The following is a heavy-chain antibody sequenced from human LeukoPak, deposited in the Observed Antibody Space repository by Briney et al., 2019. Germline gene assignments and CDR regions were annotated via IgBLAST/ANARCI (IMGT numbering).Heavy chain of an antibody. Sequence: PGGSLRLSCAASGFTFSSYWMSWVRQAPGKGLEWVANIKQDGSEKHYVDSVKGRFTISRDNAKNSLYLQMNSLRAEDTAVYYCARVSLYYDFDYWGQGTLVTVSS. CDR3: ARVSLYYDFDY. CDR2: IKQDGSEK. V-gene: IGHV3-7*01. J-gene: IGHJ4*02. CDR1: GFTFSSYW. D-gene: IGHD3-3*01.